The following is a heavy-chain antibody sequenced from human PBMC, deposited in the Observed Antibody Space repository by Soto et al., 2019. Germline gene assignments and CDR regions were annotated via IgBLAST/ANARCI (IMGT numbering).Heavy chain of an antibody. CDR2: IYYSGST. V-gene: IGHV4-61*01. CDR3: ARGQAAAGDY. Sequence: QVQLQESGPGLVKPSEALSLTCTVSGGSVSSGSYYWSWIRQPPGKGLEWIGYIYYSGSTNYNPSLKSRVPISVDTSKNQFSPKLSSVTAADTAVCYCARGQAAAGDYWGQGTLVTVSS. D-gene: IGHD6-13*01. J-gene: IGHJ4*02. CDR1: GGSVSSGSYY.